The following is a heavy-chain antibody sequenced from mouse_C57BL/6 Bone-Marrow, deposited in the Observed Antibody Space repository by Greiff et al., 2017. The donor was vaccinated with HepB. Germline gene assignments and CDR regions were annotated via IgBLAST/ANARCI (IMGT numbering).Heavy chain of an antibody. CDR1: GFNIKDDY. V-gene: IGHV14-4*01. CDR2: IDPENGDT. D-gene: IGHD1-1*01. CDR3: TTCNYYGSSYDY. Sequence: EVKLMESGAELVRPGASVKLSCTASGFNIKDDYMHWVKQRPEQGLEWIGWIDPENGDTEYASKFQGKATITADTSSNTAYLQLSSLTSEDTAVYYCTTCNYYGSSYDYWGQGTTLTVSS. J-gene: IGHJ2*01.